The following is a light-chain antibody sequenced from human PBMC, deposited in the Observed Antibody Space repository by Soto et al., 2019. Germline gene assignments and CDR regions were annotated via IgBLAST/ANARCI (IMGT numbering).Light chain of an antibody. J-gene: IGLJ2*01. Sequence: QTVVTQEPSLTVSPGGRVTLTCASNTGVVTSGYYPNRFQQKPGQAPRARFYTTNKRHSWTPARFSGSLLGGKAALTLSGVQPEDEAEYYCLLHYGGVKVFGGGTKLTVL. CDR3: LLHYGGVKV. CDR1: TGVVTSGYY. CDR2: TTN. V-gene: IGLV7-43*01.